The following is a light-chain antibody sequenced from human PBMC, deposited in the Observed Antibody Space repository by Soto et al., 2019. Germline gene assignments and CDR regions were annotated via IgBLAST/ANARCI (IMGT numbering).Light chain of an antibody. CDR2: AAS. CDR1: QVISNY. Sequence: DVQVTQSPSSLSASVGDRVTITCRTSQVISNYFSWYQQKPGKAPKRLIYAASTLQSGVPSRFSGSGSGTEFTLTINSLQPEDFATYYCLQHDSYPRTFGQGTKVEIK. CDR3: LQHDSYPRT. J-gene: IGKJ1*01. V-gene: IGKV1-17*01.